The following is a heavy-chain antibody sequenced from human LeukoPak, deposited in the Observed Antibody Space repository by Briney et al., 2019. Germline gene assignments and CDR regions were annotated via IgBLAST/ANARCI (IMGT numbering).Heavy chain of an antibody. V-gene: IGHV4-34*01. D-gene: IGHD3-22*01. CDR2: INHSGST. Sequence: SETLSLTCAVYGGSFSGYYWSWIRQPPGKGLEWIGEINHSGSTNYNPSLKSRVTISVDTSKNQFSLKLSSVTAADTAVYYCARLLSIPMTYNAGLDPWGQGTLVTVSS. J-gene: IGHJ5*02. CDR1: GGSFSGYY. CDR3: ARLLSIPMTYNAGLDP.